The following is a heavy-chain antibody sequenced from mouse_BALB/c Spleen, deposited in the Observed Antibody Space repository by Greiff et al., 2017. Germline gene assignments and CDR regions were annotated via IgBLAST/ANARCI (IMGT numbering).Heavy chain of an antibody. J-gene: IGHJ3*01. CDR2: INPSNGGT. CDR3: TRSGYGNYPFAY. V-gene: IGHV1S81*02. CDR1: GYTFTSYY. Sequence: QVQLQQSGAELVKPGASVKLSCKASGYTFTSYYMYWVKQRPGQGLEWIGEINPSNGGTNFNEKFKSKATLTVDKSSSTAYMQLSSLTSEDSAVYYCTRSGYGNYPFAYWGQGTLVTVSA. D-gene: IGHD2-10*02.